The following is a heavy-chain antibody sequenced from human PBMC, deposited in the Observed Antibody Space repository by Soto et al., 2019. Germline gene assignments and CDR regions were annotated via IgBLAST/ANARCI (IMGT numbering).Heavy chain of an antibody. Sequence: EVQLVESGGGLVQPGGSLRLSCAASGFTFSSYSMNWVRQAPGKGLEWVSYISSSSSTIYYADSVKGRFTISRDNAKNSLYLQMNSLRDEDTAVYYCARGSAYYDILTGYSDYWGQGTLVTVSS. CDR1: GFTFSSYS. CDR3: ARGSAYYDILTGYSDY. J-gene: IGHJ4*02. D-gene: IGHD3-9*01. V-gene: IGHV3-48*02. CDR2: ISSSSSTI.